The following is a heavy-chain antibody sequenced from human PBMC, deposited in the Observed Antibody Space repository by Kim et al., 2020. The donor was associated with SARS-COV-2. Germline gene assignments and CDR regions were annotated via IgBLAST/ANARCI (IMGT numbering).Heavy chain of an antibody. CDR2: IIPIFGTA. Sequence: SVKVSCKASGGTFSSYAISWVRQAPGQGLEWMGGIIPIFGTANYAQKFQGRVTITADESTSTAYMELSSLRSEDTAVYYCARELAVAGFFDYWGQGTLVTVSS. CDR1: GGTFSSYA. J-gene: IGHJ4*02. CDR3: ARELAVAGFFDY. D-gene: IGHD6-19*01. V-gene: IGHV1-69*13.